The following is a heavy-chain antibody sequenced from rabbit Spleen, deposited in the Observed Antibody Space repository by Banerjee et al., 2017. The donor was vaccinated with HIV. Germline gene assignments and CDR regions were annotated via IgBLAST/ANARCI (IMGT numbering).Heavy chain of an antibody. D-gene: IGHD1-1*01. CDR3: ARDLVGVIGWNFYL. Sequence: EQLKESGGGLVQPGGSLKLSCKGSGFDFSRYYMSWVRQAPGKGLEWIGYIDPFFGTTYYASWAKGRFTISKTSSTTVTLRMTSLTAADTATYFCARDLVGVIGWNFYLWGPGTLVTVS. J-gene: IGHJ4*01. CDR1: GFDFSRYYM. V-gene: IGHV1S45*01. CDR2: IDPFFGTT.